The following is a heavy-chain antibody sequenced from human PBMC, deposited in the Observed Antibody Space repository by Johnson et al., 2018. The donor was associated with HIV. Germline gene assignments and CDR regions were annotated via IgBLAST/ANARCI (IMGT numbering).Heavy chain of an antibody. CDR3: ASRSEQWLGAFDI. CDR1: GFTFSTYA. J-gene: IGHJ3*02. D-gene: IGHD6-19*01. V-gene: IGHV3-30-3*01. CDR2: ISYDGSNK. Sequence: VQLVESGGGLVQPGGSLRLSCVASGFTFSTYAMHWVRQAPGKGLEWVAVISYDGSNKYYADSVKGRFTISRDNAKNSLYLQMNSLRAEDTAVYYCASRSEQWLGAFDIWGQGTMVTVSS.